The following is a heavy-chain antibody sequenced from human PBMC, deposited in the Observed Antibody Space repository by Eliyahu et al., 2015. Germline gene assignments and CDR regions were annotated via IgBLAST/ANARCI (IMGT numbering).Heavy chain of an antibody. CDR2: IRHAGNA. Sequence: QMQLQESGPGLVKPSETLSLTCTVXGGSIIGQWWSWVRQPPGKGLEWITYIRHAGNADQNPSLRSRVTVSTDESKNLFSLRLSPVTAADTAIYYCASVSDYGKFDPWGQGILVTVSS. CDR3: ASVSDYGKFDP. J-gene: IGHJ5*02. CDR1: GGSIIGQW. V-gene: IGHV4-59*11. D-gene: IGHD4/OR15-4a*01.